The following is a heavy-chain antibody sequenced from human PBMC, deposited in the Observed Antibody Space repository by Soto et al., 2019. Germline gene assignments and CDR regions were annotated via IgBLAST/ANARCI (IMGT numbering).Heavy chain of an antibody. Sequence: QVQLVESGGGWVKPGGSLRLSCAASGFTFSDYYMSWIRQAPGKGLEWVSYISSRGSIIYYGDSVKGRFTISRDNAKNSLYLKMNSLRAEDTAVYYCATVRPYYYDSRGRNDYWGQGTLVTVSS. CDR1: GFTFSDYY. CDR2: ISSRGSII. D-gene: IGHD3-22*01. J-gene: IGHJ4*02. V-gene: IGHV3-11*01. CDR3: ATVRPYYYDSRGRNDY.